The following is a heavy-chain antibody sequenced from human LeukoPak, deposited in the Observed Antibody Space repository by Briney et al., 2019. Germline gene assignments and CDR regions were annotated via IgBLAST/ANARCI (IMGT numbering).Heavy chain of an antibody. Sequence: SETLSLTCTVSGGSIRSYYWSWIRQPPGKGLEWIAYIYYSGSTNYNPSLKSRVTISVDTSKNQFSLKLSSLAAADTAVYYCARVYYSNSYDYWYFDLWGRGTLVTVSS. D-gene: IGHD6-13*01. V-gene: IGHV4-59*01. CDR2: IYYSGST. CDR1: GGSIRSYY. CDR3: ARVYYSNSYDYWYFDL. J-gene: IGHJ2*01.